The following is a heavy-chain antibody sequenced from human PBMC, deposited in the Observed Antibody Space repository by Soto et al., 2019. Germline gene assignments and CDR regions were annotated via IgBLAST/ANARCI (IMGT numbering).Heavy chain of an antibody. J-gene: IGHJ3*02. V-gene: IGHV3-7*01. CDR2: IKQDGSEK. CDR1: GFTFSSYW. CDR3: ARDTYYDFWSGSAFDI. D-gene: IGHD3-3*01. Sequence: EVRLVESGGGLVQPGGSLRLSCAASGFTFSSYWMSWVRQAPGKGLEWVANIKQDGSEKYYVDSVKGRFTISRDNAKNSLYQQKNSLRAEDADVYYCARDTYYDFWSGSAFDIWGQGTMVTVSS.